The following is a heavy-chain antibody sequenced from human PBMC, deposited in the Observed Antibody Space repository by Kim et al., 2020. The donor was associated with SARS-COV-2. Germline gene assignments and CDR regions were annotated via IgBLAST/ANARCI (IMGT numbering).Heavy chain of an antibody. J-gene: IGHJ4*02. Sequence: GALRLSCAASEFTVSSNYMSWVRQAPGKGLEWVSVIYSGGSTYYADSVKGRFTISRDNSKYTLYLQMNSLRAEDTAVYYCARDFADYYFDYWGQGTLVT. D-gene: IGHD2-21*01. CDR2: IYSGGST. CDR3: ARDFADYYFDY. CDR1: EFTVSSNY. V-gene: IGHV3-66*01.